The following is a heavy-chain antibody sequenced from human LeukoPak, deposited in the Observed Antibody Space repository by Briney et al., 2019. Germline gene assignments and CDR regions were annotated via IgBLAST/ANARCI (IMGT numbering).Heavy chain of an antibody. CDR1: GFTFDDYA. D-gene: IGHD3-22*01. CDR2: ISWNSGSI. V-gene: IGHV3-9*03. CDR3: AKDKGDSSGAFDY. J-gene: IGHJ4*02. Sequence: GGSLRLSCAASGFTFDDYAMHWVRQAPGKGLEWVSGISWNSGSIGYADSVKGRFTISRDNAKNSLYLQMNSLRAEDMALYYCAKDKGDSSGAFDYWGQGTLVTVSS.